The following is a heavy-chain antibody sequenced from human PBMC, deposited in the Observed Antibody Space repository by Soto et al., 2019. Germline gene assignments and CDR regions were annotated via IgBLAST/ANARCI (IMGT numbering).Heavy chain of an antibody. CDR3: ADGGEWAFNFVY. Sequence: EVQLLESGGGLVQPGGSLRLSCAASGFTFSTYAMSWVRQAPGEGLEWVPGISVSGANTYYADSVKGRFTISRDNSKNTLYLQMNNLRAEDTAVYYCADGGEWAFNFVYWGQGTQVTVSS. J-gene: IGHJ4*02. V-gene: IGHV3-23*01. CDR2: ISVSGANT. D-gene: IGHD3-10*01. CDR1: GFTFSTYA.